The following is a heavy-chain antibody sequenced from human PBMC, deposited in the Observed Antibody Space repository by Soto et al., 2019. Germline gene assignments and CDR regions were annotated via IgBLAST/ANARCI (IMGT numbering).Heavy chain of an antibody. D-gene: IGHD1-26*01. CDR3: ARAFGGSYDY. J-gene: IGHJ4*02. V-gene: IGHV3-53*01. CDR2: IYSSGPT. Sequence: GGSLRLSCAASGFTVSSYYMNWVRLVPEKGLEWVSVIYSSGPTFYADSVRGRFTISRDNSKNTLYLQMNSLRVEDTAVYYCARAFGGSYDYWGQGTLVTVSS. CDR1: GFTVSSYY.